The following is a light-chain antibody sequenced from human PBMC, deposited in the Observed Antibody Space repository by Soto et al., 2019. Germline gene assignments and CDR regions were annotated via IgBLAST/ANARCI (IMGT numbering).Light chain of an antibody. CDR3: QQYDSWT. CDR2: GAS. Sequence: EIVLTQSPGTLSLSPGERATLSFRASQSISSPYLAWYQQKPGQAPRLLIDGASSRATGVPDRFSGSGSGTDFTLTISRLEPEDFAVYYCQQYDSWTFGQGTKVDIK. CDR1: QSISSPY. V-gene: IGKV3-20*01. J-gene: IGKJ1*01.